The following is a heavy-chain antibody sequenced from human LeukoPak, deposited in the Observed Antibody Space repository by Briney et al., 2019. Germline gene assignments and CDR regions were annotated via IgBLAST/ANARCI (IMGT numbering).Heavy chain of an antibody. D-gene: IGHD6-13*01. J-gene: IGHJ6*03. CDR3: AREVVGNSSSWYGGYYYYMDV. CDR2: ISSNGGST. Sequence: PGGSLRLSCAASGFTFSSYAMHWVRQAPGKGLEYVSAISSNGGSTYYANSVKGRFTISRDNSKNTLYLQMGSLRAEDMAVYYCAREVVGNSSSWYGGYYYYMDVWGKGTTVTVSS. CDR1: GFTFSSYA. V-gene: IGHV3-64*01.